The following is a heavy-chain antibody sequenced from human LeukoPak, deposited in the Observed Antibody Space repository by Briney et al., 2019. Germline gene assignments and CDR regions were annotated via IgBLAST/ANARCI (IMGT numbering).Heavy chain of an antibody. CDR3: TRNSGWYGLS. V-gene: IGHV3-23*01. Sequence: GGSLRLSCTVSGFTLSSYEMSWIRQAPGKGLEWVSSIDYDGGSGHYADSVEGRFTVSRDNSNNTLFLHLNSLRGEDTAVYYCTRNSGWYGLSWGQGTLVTVSS. CDR1: GFTLSSYE. D-gene: IGHD6-19*01. J-gene: IGHJ1*01. CDR2: IDYDGGSG.